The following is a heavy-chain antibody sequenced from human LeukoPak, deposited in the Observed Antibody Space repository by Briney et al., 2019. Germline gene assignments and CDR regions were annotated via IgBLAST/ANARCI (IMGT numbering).Heavy chain of an antibody. V-gene: IGHV3-30*02. J-gene: IGHJ4*02. CDR2: IWYDGSNK. CDR3: AKDITAALGSH. D-gene: IGHD1-26*01. CDR1: GFTFSSYG. Sequence: GGSLRLSCAASGFTFSSYGMHWVRQAPGKGLEWVAVIWYDGSNKYYADSVKGRFTISRDNPKNTLYLQMNSLRAEDTAVYYCAKDITAALGSHWGQGTLVTVSS.